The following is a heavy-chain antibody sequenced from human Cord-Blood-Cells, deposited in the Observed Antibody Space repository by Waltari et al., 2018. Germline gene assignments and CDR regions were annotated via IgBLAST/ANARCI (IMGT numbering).Heavy chain of an antibody. CDR1: GGSFSGYY. D-gene: IGHD3-10*01. J-gene: IGHJ4*02. CDR3: ARMAMFQGVISY. V-gene: IGHV4-34*01. CDR2: INHSGST. Sequence: QVQLQQWGAGLLTPSETLSLTCAVYGGSFSGYYWSWIRQPPGKGLEWIGEINHSGSTNYNPSLKSRVTISVDTSKNQFSLKLSSVTAADTAVYYCARMAMFQGVISYWGQGTLVTVSS.